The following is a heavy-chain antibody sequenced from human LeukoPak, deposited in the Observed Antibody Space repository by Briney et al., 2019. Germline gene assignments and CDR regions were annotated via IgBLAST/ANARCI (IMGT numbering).Heavy chain of an antibody. V-gene: IGHV3-23*01. J-gene: IGHJ4*02. CDR2: ISAGGDLT. Sequence: GGSLRLSCAVSGFIFKDFPMTWVRQAPGKGLEWLSGISAGGDLTFHADSLKGRFTISRDNYKNTLYLQMDSLRAEDTAVYYCARLGELLLFDYWGQGTLVTVSS. D-gene: IGHD1-26*01. CDR3: ARLGELLLFDY. CDR1: GFIFKDFP.